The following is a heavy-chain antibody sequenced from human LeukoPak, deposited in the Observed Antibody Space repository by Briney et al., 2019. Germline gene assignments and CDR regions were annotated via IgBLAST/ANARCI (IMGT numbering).Heavy chain of an antibody. Sequence: PSETLSLTCAVYGGSFSGYYWSWIRQPPGKGLEWIGEINHSGSTNYNPSLKSRVTISVDTSKNQFSLKLSSVTAADTAVYYCGRGRNWFDPWGQGTLVTVSS. J-gene: IGHJ5*02. CDR3: GRGRNWFDP. CDR2: INHSGST. V-gene: IGHV4-34*01. CDR1: GGSFSGYY.